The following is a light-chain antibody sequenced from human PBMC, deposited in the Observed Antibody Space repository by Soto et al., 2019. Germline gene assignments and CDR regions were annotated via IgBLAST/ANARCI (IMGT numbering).Light chain of an antibody. CDR1: SSDVGGSNY. Sequence: QSALTQPRSVSGSPGQSVTISCTGSSSDVGGSNYVSWYQQHPGKAPKLMIYDVSKRPSGVPERFSGSKSGNTASLTISGLQDEDEADYYCCSCEGSCTHVVFGGGTKLTVL. CDR2: DVS. V-gene: IGLV2-11*01. CDR3: CSCEGSCTHVV. J-gene: IGLJ2*01.